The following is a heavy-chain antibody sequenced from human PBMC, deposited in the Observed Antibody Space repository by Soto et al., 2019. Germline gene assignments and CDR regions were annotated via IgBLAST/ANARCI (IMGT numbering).Heavy chain of an antibody. CDR3: ARDKDRQQLGGNYYYIMDV. V-gene: IGHV1-69*12. D-gene: IGHD3-3*02. J-gene: IGHJ6*01. Sequence: QVQLVQSGAEVKKPGSSVKVSCKTSGGTFRTSAISWVRQAPGQGLEWMGGIMPVFPTPDYAQKFQGRVTITADXSPGSAXXELSSLRSEDTAVYYCARDKDRQQLGGNYYYIMDVWGQGTTVTVSS. CDR1: GGTFRTSA. CDR2: IMPVFPTP.